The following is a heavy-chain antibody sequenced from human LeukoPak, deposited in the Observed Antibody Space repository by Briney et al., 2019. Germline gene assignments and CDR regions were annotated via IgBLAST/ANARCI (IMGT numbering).Heavy chain of an antibody. CDR1: GFTFSNYW. CDR3: ASQWGSWTSAFDI. Sequence: PGGSLRLSCAASGFTFSNYWMSWVRQAPGKGLEWVANIKQDGSEKYYVDSVKGRFTISRDNAKNSLYLQMNSLRAEDSAVYYCASQWGSWTSAFDIWGQGTMVTVSS. J-gene: IGHJ3*02. V-gene: IGHV3-7*01. CDR2: IKQDGSEK. D-gene: IGHD3/OR15-3a*01.